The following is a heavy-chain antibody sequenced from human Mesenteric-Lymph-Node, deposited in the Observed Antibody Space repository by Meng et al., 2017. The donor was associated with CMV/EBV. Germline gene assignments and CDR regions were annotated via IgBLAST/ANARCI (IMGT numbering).Heavy chain of an antibody. Sequence: GGSLRLSCAASGFTFSSYSMNWVRQAPGKGLEWVSSISSSSSYIYYADSVKGRFTISRDNAKNSLYLQMNSLRAEDTAVYYCARDRGLVPDAFDIWGQGTMVTVSS. CDR2: ISSSSSYI. V-gene: IGHV3-21*01. D-gene: IGHD3/OR15-3a*01. J-gene: IGHJ3*02. CDR3: ARDRGLVPDAFDI. CDR1: GFTFSSYS.